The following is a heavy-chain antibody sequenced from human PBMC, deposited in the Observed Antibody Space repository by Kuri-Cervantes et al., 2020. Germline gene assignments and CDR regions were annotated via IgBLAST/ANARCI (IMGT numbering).Heavy chain of an antibody. Sequence: SVKVSCKASGGTFSSYAISWVRQAPGQGLEWMGGITPIFGTANYAQKFQGRVTMTRDTSTSTVYMELSSLRSEDTAVYYCARASGPYGDYPRYYFDYWGQGTLVTVSS. D-gene: IGHD4-17*01. CDR2: ITPIFGTA. CDR3: ARASGPYGDYPRYYFDY. CDR1: GGTFSSYA. J-gene: IGHJ4*02. V-gene: IGHV1-69*05.